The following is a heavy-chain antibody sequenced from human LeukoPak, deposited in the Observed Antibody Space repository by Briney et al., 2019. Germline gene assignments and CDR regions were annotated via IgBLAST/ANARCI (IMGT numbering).Heavy chain of an antibody. V-gene: IGHV4-59*08. CDR3: ARSYCSSTSCPPKGYYYGMDV. J-gene: IGHJ6*02. D-gene: IGHD2-2*01. CDR2: IYYSGST. Sequence: PSETLSLTCTVSGDSISSYYWSWIRQPPGKGLEWIAYIYYSGSTNSNPSPKSRVTISVDTSKNQFSLKLSSVTAADTAVYYCARSYCSSTSCPPKGYYYGMDVWGQGTTVTVSS. CDR1: GDSISSYY.